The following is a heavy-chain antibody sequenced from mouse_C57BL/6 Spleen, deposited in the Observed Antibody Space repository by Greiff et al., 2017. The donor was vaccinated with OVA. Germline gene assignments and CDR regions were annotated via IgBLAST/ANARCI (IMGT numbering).Heavy chain of an antibody. J-gene: IGHJ4*01. Sequence: EVMLVESGGGLVQPGGSLSLSCAASGFTFTDYYMSWVRQPPGKALEWLGFIRNKANGYTTEYSASVKGRFTISRDNSQSILYLQMNALRAEDSATYYCARNGRSAMDYWGQGTSVTVSS. CDR1: GFTFTDYY. CDR3: ARNGRSAMDY. V-gene: IGHV7-3*01. CDR2: IRNKANGYTT.